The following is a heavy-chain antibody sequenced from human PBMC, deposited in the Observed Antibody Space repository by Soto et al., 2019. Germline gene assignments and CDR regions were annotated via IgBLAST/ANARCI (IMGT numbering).Heavy chain of an antibody. V-gene: IGHV3-74*01. J-gene: IGHJ4*02. CDR3: ARDEAAQYYFDY. Sequence: EVQLVESGGGLDQPGGSLRLSCAASGFTFSSYWMHWVRQAPGKGLVWVSRINSDGSSTSYADSVQGRFTISRDNAKNTRYVRMNSVRAEDTAVYCCARDEAAQYYFDYWGQGTLVTVSS. CDR1: GFTFSSYW. D-gene: IGHD6-13*01. CDR2: INSDGSST.